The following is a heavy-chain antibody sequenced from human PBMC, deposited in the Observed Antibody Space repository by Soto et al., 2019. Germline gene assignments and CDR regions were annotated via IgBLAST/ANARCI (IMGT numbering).Heavy chain of an antibody. CDR1: GGSISSYY. J-gene: IGHJ6*03. Sequence: SEILSLTCTVSGGSISSYYWSWIRQPPGKGLEWIGYIYYSGSTNYNPSLKSRVTISVDTSKNQFSLRLSSVTAADTAIYYCASGYYYYMDVWGKGTTVPVSS. CDR2: IYYSGST. V-gene: IGHV4-59*01. CDR3: ASGYYYYMDV.